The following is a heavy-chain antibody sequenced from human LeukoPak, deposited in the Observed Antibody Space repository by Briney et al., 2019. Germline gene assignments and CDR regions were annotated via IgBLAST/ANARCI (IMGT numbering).Heavy chain of an antibody. V-gene: IGHV4-34*01. D-gene: IGHD5-12*01. J-gene: IGHJ4*02. CDR3: ASLVATIPRGVYLDY. Sequence: SETLSLTRAVYGGYFRGYYWSGIPQPPGRGLEWIGEINHSGSTNYNPSIKSRVTISVDTSKNQFSLKLSSVTAADTAVYYCASLVATIPRGVYLDYWGQGTLVTVSS. CDR2: INHSGST. CDR1: GGYFRGYY.